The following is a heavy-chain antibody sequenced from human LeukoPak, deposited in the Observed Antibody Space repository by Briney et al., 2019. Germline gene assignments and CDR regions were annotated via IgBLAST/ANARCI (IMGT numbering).Heavy chain of an antibody. CDR2: ISGSGGST. CDR1: GFTFSSYA. CDR3: AKSGYRDSSGYYYPLCPDY. Sequence: GGSLRLSCAASGFTFSSYAMSWVRQAPGKGLEWVSTISGSGGSTYYADSVKGRFTISRDNSKNTLYLQMNSLRAEDTAVYYCAKSGYRDSSGYYYPLCPDYWGQGTLVTVSS. V-gene: IGHV3-23*01. J-gene: IGHJ4*02. D-gene: IGHD3-22*01.